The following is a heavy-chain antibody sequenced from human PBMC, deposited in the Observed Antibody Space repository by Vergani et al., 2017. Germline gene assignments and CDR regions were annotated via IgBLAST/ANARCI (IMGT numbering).Heavy chain of an antibody. CDR1: GGSISSYY. CDR2: IYYSGST. V-gene: IGHV4-59*01. D-gene: IGHD2-2*01. CDR3: ARGXGYCSSTSCYAQDEEYYYYGMDV. Sequence: QVQLQESGPGLVKPSETLSLTCTVSGGSISSYYWSWIRQPPGKGLEWIGYIYYSGSTKYNPSLKSRVTISVDTSKNPFSLKLSSVTAADTAVYYCARGXGYCSSTSCYAQDEEYYYYGMDVWGQGTTVTVSS. J-gene: IGHJ6*02.